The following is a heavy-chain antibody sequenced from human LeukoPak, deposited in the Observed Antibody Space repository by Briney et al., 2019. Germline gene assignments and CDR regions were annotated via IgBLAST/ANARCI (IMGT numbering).Heavy chain of an antibody. CDR3: ARDRYDYVWGSYRSFDY. CDR2: ISSSSSYI. CDR1: GFTFSSYS. D-gene: IGHD3-16*02. Sequence: GGFLRLSCAASGFTFSSYSMNWVRQAPGKGLEWVSSISSSSSYIYYADSVKGRFTISRDNAKNSLYLQMNSLRAEDTAVYYCARDRYDYVWGSYRSFDYWGQGTLVTVSS. V-gene: IGHV3-21*01. J-gene: IGHJ4*02.